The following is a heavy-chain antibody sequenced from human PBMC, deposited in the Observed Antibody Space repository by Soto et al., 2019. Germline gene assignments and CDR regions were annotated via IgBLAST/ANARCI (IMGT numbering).Heavy chain of an antibody. CDR1: GFTFSSYG. J-gene: IGHJ6*02. Sequence: GGSLRLSCAASGFTFSSYGMHWVRQAPGKGLEWVAVISYDGGNKYYADSVKGRFTISRDNSKNTLYLQMNSLRAEDTAVYYCAKDQRSGSYYYYGMGVWGQGATVTVSS. CDR2: ISYDGGNK. CDR3: AKDQRSGSYYYYGMGV. V-gene: IGHV3-30*18. D-gene: IGHD1-26*01.